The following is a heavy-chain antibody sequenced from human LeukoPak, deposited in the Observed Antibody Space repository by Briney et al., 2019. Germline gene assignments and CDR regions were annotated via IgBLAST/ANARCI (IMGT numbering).Heavy chain of an antibody. V-gene: IGHV4-4*02. CDR2: IYHSGST. J-gene: IGHJ3*02. D-gene: IGHD1-26*01. CDR3: ARGPLSGSYSGAFDI. CDR1: GGSISSSNW. Sequence: SETLSLTCAVSGGSISSSNWWSWIRQPPGKGLEWIGEIYHSGSTNYNPSLKSRVTISVDTPKNQFSLKLSSVTGADTAVYYCARGPLSGSYSGAFDIWGQGTMVTVSS.